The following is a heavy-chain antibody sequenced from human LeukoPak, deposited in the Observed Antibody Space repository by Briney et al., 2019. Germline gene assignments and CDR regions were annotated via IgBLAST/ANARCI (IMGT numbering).Heavy chain of an antibody. CDR2: MYTNGSA. V-gene: IGHV4-61*09. J-gene: IGHJ3*02. CDR3: ARGRRLLWFGELFWGAFDI. D-gene: IGHD3-10*01. CDR1: GGSISSGSYY. Sequence: SETLSLTCTVSGGSISSGSYYWSWIRQPAGKGLEWIGHMYTNGSANYNPSLKSRVTMSVDTSKNQFSLKLTSVTAADTAVYYCARGRRLLWFGELFWGAFDIWGQGTMVTVSS.